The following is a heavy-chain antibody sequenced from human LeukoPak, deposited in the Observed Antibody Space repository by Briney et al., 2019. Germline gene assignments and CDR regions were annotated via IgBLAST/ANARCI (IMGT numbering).Heavy chain of an antibody. J-gene: IGHJ3*02. Sequence: GGSLRLSCAASGFTVSSNYMSWVRQAPGKGLEWVSVIYSGGSTYYADSVKGRFTISRDNSKNTLYLQMNSLRAEDTAVYYCAKGAFQHAFDIWGQGTMVTVSS. CDR3: AKGAFQHAFDI. CDR2: IYSGGST. CDR1: GFTVSSNY. D-gene: IGHD2-21*01. V-gene: IGHV3-53*01.